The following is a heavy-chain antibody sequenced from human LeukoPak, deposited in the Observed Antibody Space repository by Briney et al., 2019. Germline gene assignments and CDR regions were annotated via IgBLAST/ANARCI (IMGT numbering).Heavy chain of an antibody. CDR1: GGSISSSSYY. CDR3: ARERESRGSTVTTN. CDR2: IYYSGST. Sequence: SETLSLTCTVSGGSISSSSYYWGWIRQPPGKGLEWIGSIYYSGSTYYNPSLKSRVTISVDTSKNQFSLKLSSVTAADTAVYYCARERESRGSTVTTNWGQGTLVTVSS. J-gene: IGHJ4*02. D-gene: IGHD4-17*01. V-gene: IGHV4-39*07.